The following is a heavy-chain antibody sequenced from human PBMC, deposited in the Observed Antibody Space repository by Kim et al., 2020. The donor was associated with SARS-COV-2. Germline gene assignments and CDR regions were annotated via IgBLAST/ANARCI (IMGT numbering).Heavy chain of an antibody. J-gene: IGHJ4*02. Sequence: GESLKISCKGSGYSFTSYWIGWVRQMPGKGLEWMGIIYPGDSDTRYSPSFQGQVTISADKSISTAYLQWSSLKASDTAMYYCARLVGAYCGGDCYSQDGEFHYWGQGTLVTVSS. CDR2: IYPGDSDT. CDR3: ARLVGAYCGGDCYSQDGEFHY. D-gene: IGHD2-21*02. CDR1: GYSFTSYW. V-gene: IGHV5-51*01.